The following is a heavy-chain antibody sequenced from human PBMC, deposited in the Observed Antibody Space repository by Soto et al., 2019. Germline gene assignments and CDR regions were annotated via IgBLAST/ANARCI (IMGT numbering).Heavy chain of an antibody. Sequence: LRLSCAASGFMFSAYWMSWVRQAPGKGLEWVANIHGDGGKIYYVDSVKGRFTISRDNAKRSLYLQMNSLRAEDTAVYYCARDFYGGYTYGTGDYWGQGALVTVSS. CDR3: ARDFYGGYTYGTGDY. J-gene: IGHJ4*02. CDR1: GFMFSAYW. D-gene: IGHD5-18*01. CDR2: IHGDGGKI. V-gene: IGHV3-7*01.